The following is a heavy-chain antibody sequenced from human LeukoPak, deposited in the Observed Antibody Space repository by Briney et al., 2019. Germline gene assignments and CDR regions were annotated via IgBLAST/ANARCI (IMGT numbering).Heavy chain of an antibody. J-gene: IGHJ4*02. CDR1: GGSFSGYY. CDR2: INHSGGT. Sequence: PSETLSLTCAVYGGSFSGYYWSWIRQPPGKGLEWIGEINHSGGTNYNPSLKSRVTISVDTSKNQFSLKLSSVTAADTAVYYCARDLHYGSGLSWGQGTLVTVSS. D-gene: IGHD3-10*01. CDR3: ARDLHYGSGLS. V-gene: IGHV4-34*01.